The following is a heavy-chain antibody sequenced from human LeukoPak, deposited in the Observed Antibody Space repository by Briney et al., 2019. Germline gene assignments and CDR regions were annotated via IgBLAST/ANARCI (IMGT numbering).Heavy chain of an antibody. CDR1: GYTFTSYG. J-gene: IGHJ4*02. CDR2: ISAYNGNT. V-gene: IGHV1-18*01. D-gene: IGHD4-23*01. Sequence: ASVKVSCKASGYTFTSYGISWVRQAPGQGLEWMGWISAYNGNTNYAQKLQGRVTMTIDTSASTAYMELGSLRSDDTAVYYCARVRTVADPQIGLVYWGQGTLVTVSS. CDR3: ARVRTVADPQIGLVY.